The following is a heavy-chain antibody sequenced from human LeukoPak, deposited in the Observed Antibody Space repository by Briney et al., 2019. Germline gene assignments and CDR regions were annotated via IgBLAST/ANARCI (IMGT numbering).Heavy chain of an antibody. V-gene: IGHV4-39*07. D-gene: IGHD3-9*01. J-gene: IGHJ4*02. CDR3: ARDNRNVLRYFDWPILGYF. CDR1: GGSISSSSYY. Sequence: PSETLSLTCTVSGGSISSSSYYWGWIRQPPGKGLEWIGSIYYSGSTYYNPSLKSRVTISVDTSKNQFSLKLSSVTAADTAVYYCARDNRNVLRYFDWPILGYFWGQGTLVTVSS. CDR2: IYYSGST.